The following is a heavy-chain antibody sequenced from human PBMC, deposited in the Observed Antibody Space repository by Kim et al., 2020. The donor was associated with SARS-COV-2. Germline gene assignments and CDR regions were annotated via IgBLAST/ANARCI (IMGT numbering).Heavy chain of an antibody. J-gene: IGHJ5*02. Sequence: ASVKVSCKASGDTFTNYAIHWVRQAPGQRLEWMGWIDAGNGNTRYSQKFQGRVIITRDTSASTAYMELSSLRSEDTAVYSCARGYRGISNWFDPWGQGTLVTVSS. CDR1: GDTFTNYA. D-gene: IGHD2-15*01. CDR2: IDAGNGNT. V-gene: IGHV1-3*01. CDR3: ARGYRGISNWFDP.